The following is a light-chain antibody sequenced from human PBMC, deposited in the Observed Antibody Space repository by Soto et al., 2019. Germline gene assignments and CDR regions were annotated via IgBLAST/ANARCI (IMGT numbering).Light chain of an antibody. J-gene: IGKJ3*01. Sequence: EIVLTQSPGTLSLSPGERATLSCRASQSVSSSYLAWYQQKPGQAPRLLIHGASSRATGIPDRFSGSGSGTDFTLTISILEPEDFAVYYCQQYGSPPLFTFGPGTKVDIK. CDR2: GAS. CDR3: QQYGSPPLFT. CDR1: QSVSSSY. V-gene: IGKV3-20*01.